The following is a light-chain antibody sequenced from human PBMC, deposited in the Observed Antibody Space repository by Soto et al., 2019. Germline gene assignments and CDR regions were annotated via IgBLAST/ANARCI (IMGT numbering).Light chain of an antibody. Sequence: EMVLTQSPGTLSLSPGERATLSCRATQSVTNSMAWYQHKPGQAPRLLIYGASNSATGIPDRFSGSGSGTDFTLTIGSLEPEDCALYYCQQYGTVPYTFGQGTNLEIK. CDR1: QSVTNS. J-gene: IGKJ2*01. CDR2: GAS. V-gene: IGKV3-20*01. CDR3: QQYGTVPYT.